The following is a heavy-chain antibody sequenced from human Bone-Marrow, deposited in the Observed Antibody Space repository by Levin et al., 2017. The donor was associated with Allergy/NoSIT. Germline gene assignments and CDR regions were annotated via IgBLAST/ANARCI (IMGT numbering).Heavy chain of an antibody. J-gene: IGHJ6*02. CDR2: IYYSGSA. D-gene: IGHD4-17*01. CDR1: GGTVHTGSYY. V-gene: IGHV4-61*01. CDR3: ARDPGSRYGPNDRYGIDV. Sequence: SQTLSLPCTVSGGTVHTGSYYWNWVRQPPGKGLEWIGYIYYSGSANYNPSLKSRVTISVDTSKNQFSLRLSSVTAADTAVYYCARDPGSRYGPNDRYGIDVWGQGTTATVSS.